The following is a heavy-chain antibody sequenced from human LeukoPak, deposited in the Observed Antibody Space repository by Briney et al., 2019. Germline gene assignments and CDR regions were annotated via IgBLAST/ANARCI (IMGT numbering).Heavy chain of an antibody. V-gene: IGHV4-34*01. Sequence: KTSETLSLSCAVCVGSFSGYYWSWIRQPPGKGLEWIGEINHSGSTNYNPSLKSRVTISVDTSKNQFSLKLSSVTAADTAVYYCASVGAAAGTIDAFDIWGQGTMVTVSS. D-gene: IGHD6-13*01. J-gene: IGHJ3*02. CDR2: INHSGST. CDR1: VGSFSGYY. CDR3: ASVGAAAGTIDAFDI.